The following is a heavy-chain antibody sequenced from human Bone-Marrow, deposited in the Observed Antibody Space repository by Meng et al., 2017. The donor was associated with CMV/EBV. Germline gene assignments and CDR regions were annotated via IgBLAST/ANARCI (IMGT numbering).Heavy chain of an antibody. CDR1: GFTFSSYA. J-gene: IGHJ4*02. CDR3: AKGGAATFGYPDY. D-gene: IGHD1-26*01. Sequence: AASGFTFSSYAMSWVRQAPGKGLEWVSVIYSGGSSTYYADSVKGRFTISRDNSKNTLYLQMNSLRAEDTAVYYCAKGGAATFGYPDYWGQGTLVTVSS. V-gene: IGHV3-23*03. CDR2: IYSGGSST.